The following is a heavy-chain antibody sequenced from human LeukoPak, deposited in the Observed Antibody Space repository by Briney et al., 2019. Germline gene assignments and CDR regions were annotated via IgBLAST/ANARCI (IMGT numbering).Heavy chain of an antibody. V-gene: IGHV1-18*01. Sequence: ASVKVSCKASGYTFTGYGISWVRQAPGQGLEWMGWISAYNGNTNYAQKLQGRVTMTTDTSTSTAYMELRSLRSDDTAVYYCARAPVGGRSYYYYYYMDVWGKGTTVTVSS. D-gene: IGHD1-26*01. CDR1: GYTFTGYG. CDR3: ARAPVGGRSYYYYYYMDV. J-gene: IGHJ6*03. CDR2: ISAYNGNT.